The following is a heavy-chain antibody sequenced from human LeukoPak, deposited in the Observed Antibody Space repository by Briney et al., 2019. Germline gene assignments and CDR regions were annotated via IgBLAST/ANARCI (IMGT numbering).Heavy chain of an antibody. V-gene: IGHV4-30-4*08. CDR2: IYYSGST. CDR1: GGSISSGDYY. Sequence: PSETLSLTCTVSGGSISSGDYYWSWIRQPPGKGLEWIGYIYYSGSTYYNPSLKSRVTISVDTSKNQFSLKLSSVTAADTAVYYCARAGSPRFGEFPHDYWGQGTLVTVSS. D-gene: IGHD3-10*01. J-gene: IGHJ4*02. CDR3: ARAGSPRFGEFPHDY.